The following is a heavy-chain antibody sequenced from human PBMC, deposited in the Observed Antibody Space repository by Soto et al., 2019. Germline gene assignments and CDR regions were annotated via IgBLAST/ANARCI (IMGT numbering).Heavy chain of an antibody. J-gene: IGHJ6*02. Sequence: ASVKVSCKASGYTFTNFAIHWVRQAPGQSLEWMGWINAGNGDTKYSQKFQGRVTITRDTSASTAYMELSSLRSEDTAVYYCARDERAAAAEGLHYYYGMDVWGQGTTVTVSS. D-gene: IGHD6-13*01. CDR3: ARDERAAAAEGLHYYYGMDV. CDR2: INAGNGDT. V-gene: IGHV1-3*01. CDR1: GYTFTNFA.